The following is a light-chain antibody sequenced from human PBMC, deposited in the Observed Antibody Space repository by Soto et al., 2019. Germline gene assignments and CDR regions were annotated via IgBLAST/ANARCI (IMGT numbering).Light chain of an antibody. CDR3: QKSGDSQWT. CDR2: GAS. V-gene: IGKV3-20*01. CDR1: QSVHSNY. Sequence: VLTQSPGTLSLSPGERATLSCRASQSVHSNYLAWYQQKPGQAPRLLIYGASSRATGIPDRFSASGSGVDFTLTISRLEPEDFAVYYCQKSGDSQWTFGQGTKV. J-gene: IGKJ1*01.